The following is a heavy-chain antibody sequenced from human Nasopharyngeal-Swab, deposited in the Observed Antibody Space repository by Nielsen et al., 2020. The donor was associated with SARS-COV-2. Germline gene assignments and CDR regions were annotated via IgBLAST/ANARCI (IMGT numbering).Heavy chain of an antibody. D-gene: IGHD4-17*01. V-gene: IGHV3-21*04. CDR1: GFTFSSYS. J-gene: IGHJ6*03. Sequence: GESLKISCAASGFTFSSYSMNWVRQAPGKGLEWVSSISSSSSYIYYADSVKGRFTISRDNAKNSLYLQMNSLRAEDTAVYYCAKRLDYGDYYYYMDVWGKGTTVTVSS. CDR2: ISSSSSYI. CDR3: AKRLDYGDYYYYMDV.